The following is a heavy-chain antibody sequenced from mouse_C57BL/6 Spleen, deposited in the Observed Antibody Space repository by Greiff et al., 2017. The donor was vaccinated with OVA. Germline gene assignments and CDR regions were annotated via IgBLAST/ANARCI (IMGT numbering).Heavy chain of an antibody. CDR1: GFTFSSYA. V-gene: IGHV5-4*01. J-gene: IGHJ1*03. D-gene: IGHD1-1*01. CDR3: ARDHYYGSSYWYFDV. CDR2: ISDGGSYT. Sequence: EVQVVESGGGLVKPGGSLKLSCAASGFTFSSYAMSWVRQTPEKRLEWVATISDGGSYTYYPENVKGRFTISRDNAKNHLYLQMSHLKSEDTAMYYCARDHYYGSSYWYFDVWGTGTTVTVSS.